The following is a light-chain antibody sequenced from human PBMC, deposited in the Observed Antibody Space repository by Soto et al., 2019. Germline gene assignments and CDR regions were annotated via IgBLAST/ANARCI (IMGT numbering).Light chain of an antibody. V-gene: IGKV3-11*01. CDR3: QQRGNWPWT. CDR1: PSVSSY. J-gene: IGKJ1*01. Sequence: EIVLTQSPATLSLSPGEKATLSCRASPSVSSYLAWYQQKPGQAPRLLMFDASIRATGIPARFSGTGSETDFTLTFPSREPEDFAVYYCQQRGNWPWTFGQGTKVEIK. CDR2: DAS.